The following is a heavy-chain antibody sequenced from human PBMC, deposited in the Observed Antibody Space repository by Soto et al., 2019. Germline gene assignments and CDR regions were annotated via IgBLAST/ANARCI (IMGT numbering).Heavy chain of an antibody. J-gene: IGHJ4*02. CDR1: GGSFSGYY. Sequence: SETLSLTCAVYGGSFSGYYWSWIRQPPGKGLEWIGEINHSGSTNYNPSLKSRVTISVDTSKNQFSLKLSSVTAADTAVYYCARETYYYDSSGSHNYWGQGTLVTVSS. V-gene: IGHV4-34*01. CDR2: INHSGST. CDR3: ARETYYYDSSGSHNY. D-gene: IGHD3-22*01.